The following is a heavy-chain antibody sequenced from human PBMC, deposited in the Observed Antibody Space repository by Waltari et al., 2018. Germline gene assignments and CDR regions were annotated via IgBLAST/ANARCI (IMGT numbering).Heavy chain of an antibody. V-gene: IGHV1-8*02. CDR1: GYTFTSYD. J-gene: IGHJ4*02. D-gene: IGHD6-13*01. CDR2: MNPNSGNT. CDR3: ATELRIAAAVDY. Sequence: QVQLVQSGAEVKKPGASVKVSCKASGYTFTSYDINWVRQATGQGLEWMGWMNPNSGNTGYAQKFQGRVTITADTSTDTAYMELSSLRSEDTAVYYCATELRIAAAVDYWGQGTLVTVSS.